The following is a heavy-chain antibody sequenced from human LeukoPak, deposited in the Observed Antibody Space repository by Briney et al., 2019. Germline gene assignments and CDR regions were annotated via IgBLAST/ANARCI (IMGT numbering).Heavy chain of an antibody. CDR3: ASVRYCSRTSTGCYSWFDR. D-gene: IGHD2-2*01. Sequence: GGSLRLSCITSGLTFSTHAIHWVRQAPGKGLEWVALISYGGRNKYYADSVKGRFTVSGDNSRNTVYLQMNSLRAEDTAVYYCASVRYCSRTSTGCYSWFDRWGEGTLVTVSS. J-gene: IGHJ5*02. CDR2: ISYGGRNK. CDR1: GLTFSTHA. V-gene: IGHV3-30*04.